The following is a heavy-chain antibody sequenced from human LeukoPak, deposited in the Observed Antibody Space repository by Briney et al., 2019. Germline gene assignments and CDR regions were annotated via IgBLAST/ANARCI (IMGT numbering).Heavy chain of an antibody. V-gene: IGHV1-69*04. D-gene: IGHD5-18*01. CDR3: ARESGYSYGYFDY. J-gene: IGHJ4*02. Sequence: SVRVSCKASGGTFSSYAISWVRQAPGQGLEWMGRIIPIFGIANYAQKFQGRVTITADKSTSTAYMELSSLRSEDTAVYYCARESGYSYGYFDYWGQGTLVTVSS. CDR1: GGTFSSYA. CDR2: IIPIFGIA.